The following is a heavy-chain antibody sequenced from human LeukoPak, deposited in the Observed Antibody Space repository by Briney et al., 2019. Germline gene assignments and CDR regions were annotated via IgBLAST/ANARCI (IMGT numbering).Heavy chain of an antibody. V-gene: IGHV3-13*05. Sequence: GGSLRLFCAASRFTFNIYDMQWVRQATGKALEGVSANGCAGYQYFRGSVKGRFTISRENAKNSLYLQMNSLRAGDTAVYYCARGGYRSTSQVCYYYYYGMDVWGKGTKVTVSS. D-gene: IGHD2-2*01. CDR3: ARGGYRSTSQVCYYYYYGMDV. J-gene: IGHJ6*04. CDR2: NGCAGYQ. CDR1: RFTFNIYD.